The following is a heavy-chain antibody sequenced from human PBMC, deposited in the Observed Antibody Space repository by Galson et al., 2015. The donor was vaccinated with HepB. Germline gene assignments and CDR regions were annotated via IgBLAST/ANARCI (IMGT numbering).Heavy chain of an antibody. D-gene: IGHD1/OR15-1a*01. CDR1: GGSISSYY. CDR3: AGNKYFAL. J-gene: IGHJ4*02. CDR2: VFRPGST. Sequence: ETLSLTCPVSGGSISSYYWSWIRQPVGKGLEWIGRVFRPGSTTYNPSLKGRIAMSVDTSKKQVSLQLRSVTAADTAVYYCAGNKYFALWGQGTLVTVSS. V-gene: IGHV4-4*07.